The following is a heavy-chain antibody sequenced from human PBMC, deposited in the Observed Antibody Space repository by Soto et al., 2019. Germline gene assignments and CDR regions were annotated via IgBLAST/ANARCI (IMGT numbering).Heavy chain of an antibody. CDR1: GGTLSSYA. J-gene: IGHJ6*02. D-gene: IGHD3-3*01. Sequence: SVMVSCKASGGTLSSYAISWVRQAPGQGLEWMGGIIPIFGTANYAQKFQGRVTITADESTSTAYMELSSLRSEDTAVYYCARATTIFGVAAYGMDVWGQGTTVTVSS. CDR3: ARATTIFGVAAYGMDV. CDR2: IIPIFGTA. V-gene: IGHV1-69*13.